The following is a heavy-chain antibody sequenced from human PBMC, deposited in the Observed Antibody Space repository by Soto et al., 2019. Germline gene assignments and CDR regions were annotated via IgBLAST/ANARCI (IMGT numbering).Heavy chain of an antibody. CDR1: GDNFTNLA. J-gene: IGHJ5*02. D-gene: IGHD3-10*01. V-gene: IGHV1-69*01. Sequence: VQLVQSGAEVAKPGSSVKVSCKASGDNFTNLALSWVRQAPGQGLVWMGGIIPALDMIKYAEKFQGRVTITPDESTSTADTPLSSLTSEDTAVYYCARDHFSGVTWARVFAHWGQGTLVTVSS. CDR2: IIPALDMI. CDR3: ARDHFSGVTWARVFAH.